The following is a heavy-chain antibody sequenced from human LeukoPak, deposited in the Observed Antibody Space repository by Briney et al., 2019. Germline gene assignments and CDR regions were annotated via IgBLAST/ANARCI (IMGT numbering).Heavy chain of an antibody. CDR2: MNPNSGNT. D-gene: IGHD6-13*01. J-gene: IGHJ4*02. CDR1: GYTFTSYD. V-gene: IGHV1-8*01. Sequence: GASVKVSCKASGYTFTSYDINWVRQATGQGLEWMGWMNPNSGNTGYAQKFQGRVTMTRNTSISTAYMELSSLRSEDTAVYYCARGWYSSSWYLADQYYFDYWGQGTLVTVSS. CDR3: ARGWYSSSWYLADQYYFDY.